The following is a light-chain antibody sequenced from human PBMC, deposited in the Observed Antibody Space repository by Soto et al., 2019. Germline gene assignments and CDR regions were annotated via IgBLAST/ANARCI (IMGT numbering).Light chain of an antibody. Sequence: DIQMTQSPSSLSASVGDRVTITCQTSQDITLYLNWYQHKPAKAPNLLIHDVSTLETGVPARFSGRGSGTTFPITISNLQPEDVATYYCQQYDSRPNTFGQGTKVDIK. CDR1: QDITLY. CDR3: QQYDSRPNT. J-gene: IGKJ2*01. V-gene: IGKV1-33*01. CDR2: DVS.